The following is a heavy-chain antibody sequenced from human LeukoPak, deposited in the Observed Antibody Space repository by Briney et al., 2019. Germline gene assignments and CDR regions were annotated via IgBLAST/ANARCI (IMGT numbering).Heavy chain of an antibody. CDR1: GYSFTNYW. J-gene: IGHJ4*02. CDR2: IDPSDSYT. V-gene: IGHV5-10-1*01. D-gene: IGHD4-17*01. Sequence: ESLKISCKGSGYSFTNYWISWVRQMPGKGLEWMGRIDPSDSYTKYSPSFEGHVTISVDKSISTAFLQWNSLKASDSAMYYCATGASKVTTDFANYWGQGTQVAVSS. CDR3: ATGASKVTTDFANY.